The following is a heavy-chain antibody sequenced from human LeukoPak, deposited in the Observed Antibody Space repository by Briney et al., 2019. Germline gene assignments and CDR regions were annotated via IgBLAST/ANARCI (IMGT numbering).Heavy chain of an antibody. V-gene: IGHV4-38-2*01. D-gene: IGHD6-19*01. CDR3: ARSGYSSGWLFDY. CDR2: IYHSGST. J-gene: IGHJ4*02. Sequence: SETLSLTCAVSGYSISSGYYWGWIRQPPGKGLEWIGSIYHSGSTYYNPSLKSRVTISVDTSKHQFSLKLSSVTAADTAVYYCARSGYSSGWLFDYWGQGTLVSVSS. CDR1: GYSISSGYY.